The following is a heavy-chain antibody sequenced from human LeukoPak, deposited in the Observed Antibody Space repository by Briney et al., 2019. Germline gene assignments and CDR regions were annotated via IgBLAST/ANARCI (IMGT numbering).Heavy chain of an antibody. J-gene: IGHJ3*02. CDR2: ISSSSSTI. Sequence: PGRSLRLSCAASGFTFSSYSMNWVRQAPGKGLEWVSYISSSSSTIYYADSVKGRFTISRDNAKNSLYLQMNSLRDEDTAVYYCARDRWFYDSNGYDAFDIWGQGTTVTVSS. V-gene: IGHV3-48*02. CDR3: ARDRWFYDSNGYDAFDI. CDR1: GFTFSSYS. D-gene: IGHD3-22*01.